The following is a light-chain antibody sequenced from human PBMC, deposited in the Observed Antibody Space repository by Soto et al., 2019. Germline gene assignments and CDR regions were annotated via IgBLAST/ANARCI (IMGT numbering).Light chain of an antibody. CDR3: TSYTSTRTPYV. J-gene: IGLJ1*01. V-gene: IGLV2-14*01. CDR1: SSDVGRYTY. CDR2: DVY. Sequence: QSVLTQPASVSGSPGQSITISCAGTSSDVGRYTYVSWYQQHPGKAPKLIIYDVYNRPSGVSNRFSGSKSGNTASLTISGLQAEDEADYYCTSYTSTRTPYVFGGGTKVTVL.